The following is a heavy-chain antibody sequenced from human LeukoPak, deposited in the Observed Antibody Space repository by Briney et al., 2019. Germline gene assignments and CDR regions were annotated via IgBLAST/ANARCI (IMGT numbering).Heavy chain of an antibody. J-gene: IGHJ3*02. V-gene: IGHV4-59*01. CDR1: GGSISSSYY. D-gene: IGHD1-26*01. Sequence: PSETLSLTCTVSGGSISSSYYWSGIRQPPGKGLEWIGFIYYTGNTNYNPSLKSRVTISVDTSKNQFSLKLSSVTAADTAVYYCARDQYYDAFDIWGQGTMVIVSS. CDR2: IYYTGNT. CDR3: ARDQYYDAFDI.